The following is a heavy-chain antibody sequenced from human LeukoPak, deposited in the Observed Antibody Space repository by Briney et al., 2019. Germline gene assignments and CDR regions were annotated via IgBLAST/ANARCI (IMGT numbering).Heavy chain of an antibody. CDR3: ARVDEGGYYYYGMDV. Sequence: PSETLSLTCTVSAGSISSYYWSWIRQPPGKGLEWIGYIYSSGSTNYNPSLKSRVTISVDTSKNQFFLKLSSVTAADTAVYYCARVDEGGYYYYGMDVWGQGTTVTVSS. CDR1: AGSISSYY. J-gene: IGHJ6*02. CDR2: IYSSGST. V-gene: IGHV4-59*01. D-gene: IGHD3-16*01.